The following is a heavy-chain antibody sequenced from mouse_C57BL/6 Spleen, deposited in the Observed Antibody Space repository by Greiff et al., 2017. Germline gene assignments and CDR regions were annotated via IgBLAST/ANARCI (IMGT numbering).Heavy chain of an antibody. J-gene: IGHJ4*01. Sequence: VQLQQPGAELVKPGASVKMSCKASGYTFTSYWITWVKQRPGQGLEWIGDIHPGSGSTNYNEKFKSKATLTVDKSSSTAYMQLSSLTSEDSAVDYCARRRSSGYDAMDYWGQGTTVTVSS. V-gene: IGHV1-55*01. D-gene: IGHD3-2*02. CDR1: GYTFTSYW. CDR2: IHPGSGST. CDR3: ARRRSSGYDAMDY.